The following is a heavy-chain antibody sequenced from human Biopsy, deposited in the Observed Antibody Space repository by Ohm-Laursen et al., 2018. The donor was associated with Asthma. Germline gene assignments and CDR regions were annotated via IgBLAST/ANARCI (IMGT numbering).Heavy chain of an antibody. CDR2: IYSGGTS. D-gene: IGHD3-22*01. Sequence: SLRLSCAASGFAVSRDHMFWVRQAPGKGLEWVSVIYSGGTSHTADSVRGRFTISRDYSKNTLYLQMHSLRAEDTAVYYCSRGDSSNWSHYYFDYWGQGTLVTVSS. V-gene: IGHV3-53*01. J-gene: IGHJ4*02. CDR1: GFAVSRDH. CDR3: SRGDSSNWSHYYFDY.